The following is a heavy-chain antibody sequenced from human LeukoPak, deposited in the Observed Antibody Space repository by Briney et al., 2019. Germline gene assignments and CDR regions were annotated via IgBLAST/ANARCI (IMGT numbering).Heavy chain of an antibody. V-gene: IGHV3-30*18. J-gene: IGHJ4*02. CDR2: ISYDGSNK. Sequence: GGSLRLSCAASGFTFSSYGMHWVRQAPGKGLEWVAVISYDGSNKYYADSVKGRFTISRDNSKNTLYLQMNSLRAEDTAVYYCAKDHMAYCGGDCYPNFDYWGQGTLVTVSS. CDR1: GFTFSSYG. CDR3: AKDHMAYCGGDCYPNFDY. D-gene: IGHD2-21*02.